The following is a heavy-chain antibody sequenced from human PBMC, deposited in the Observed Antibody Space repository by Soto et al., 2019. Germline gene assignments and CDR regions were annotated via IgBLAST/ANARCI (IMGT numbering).Heavy chain of an antibody. CDR2: IIPIFGTA. Sequence: GASVKVSCKASGGTFSSYAISWVRQAPGQGLEWMGGIIPIFGTANYAQKFQGRVTITADESTSTAYMELSSLRSEDTAVYYCARDPDIVVVPAAPEDYYYGMDVWGQGTKVTVSS. J-gene: IGHJ6*02. D-gene: IGHD2-2*01. CDR3: ARDPDIVVVPAAPEDYYYGMDV. V-gene: IGHV1-69*13. CDR1: GGTFSSYA.